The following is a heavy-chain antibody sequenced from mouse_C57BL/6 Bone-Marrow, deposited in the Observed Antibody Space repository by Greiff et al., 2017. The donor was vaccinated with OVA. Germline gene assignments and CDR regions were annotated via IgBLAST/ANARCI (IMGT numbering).Heavy chain of an antibody. CDR1: GYTFTDYY. Sequence: EVPLQQSGPVLVKPGASVKMSCKASGYTFTDYYMNWVKQSHGKSLEWIGVINPYNGGTSYNQKFKGKATLTVHKSSSTAYMELNSLTSEDAAVYYCARSPYGYAWFAYWGQGTLVTVSA. CDR3: ARSPYGYAWFAY. J-gene: IGHJ3*01. CDR2: INPYNGGT. V-gene: IGHV1-19*01. D-gene: IGHD2-2*01.